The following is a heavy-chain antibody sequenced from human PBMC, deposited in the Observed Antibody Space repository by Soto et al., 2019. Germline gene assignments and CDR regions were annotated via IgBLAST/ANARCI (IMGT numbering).Heavy chain of an antibody. Sequence: SETLSLTCTVSGGSISSYYWSWIRQPPGRGLEWIGYISYSGSTNYNPSLKSRVTISVDTSKNQFSLKLSSVTAADTAVYYCARDKITGLFDYWGQGTLVTVSS. V-gene: IGHV4-59*01. CDR1: GGSISSYY. J-gene: IGHJ4*02. CDR2: ISYSGST. CDR3: ARDKITGLFDY. D-gene: IGHD2-8*02.